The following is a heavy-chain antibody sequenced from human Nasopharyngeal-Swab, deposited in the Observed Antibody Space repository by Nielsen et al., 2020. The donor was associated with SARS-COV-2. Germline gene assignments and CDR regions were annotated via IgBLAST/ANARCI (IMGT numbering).Heavy chain of an antibody. Sequence: VRQMPGKGLEWMGIIYPGDPDPRYSPSFQGQVTISVDKSINTAYLQWSSLKASDTATYYCARLCRRTTGGACYTGGDYYHYNMNVWGKGTTVTVSS. J-gene: IGHJ6*03. D-gene: IGHD2-8*02. CDR2: IYPGDPDP. V-gene: IGHV5-51*01. CDR3: ARLCRRTTGGACYTGGDYYHYNMNV.